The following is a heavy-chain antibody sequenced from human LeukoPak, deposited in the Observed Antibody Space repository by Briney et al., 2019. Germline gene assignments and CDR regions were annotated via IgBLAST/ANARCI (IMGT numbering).Heavy chain of an antibody. CDR1: GFTFSSYG. CDR3: ARDQPKYYYPSGSHNWFDP. CDR2: IRYDGSNK. J-gene: IGHJ5*02. Sequence: PGGSLRLSCAASGFTFSSYGMHWVRQAPGKGLEWVAFIRYDGSNKYYADSVKGRFTISRDNSKNTLYLQMNSLRAEDTAVYYCARDQPKYYYPSGSHNWFDPWGQGTLVTVSS. D-gene: IGHD3-10*01. V-gene: IGHV3-30*02.